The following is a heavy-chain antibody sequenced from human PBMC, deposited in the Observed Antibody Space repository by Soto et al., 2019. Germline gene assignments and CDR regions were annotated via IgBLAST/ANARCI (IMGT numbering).Heavy chain of an antibody. CDR2: IWYDGSNK. J-gene: IGHJ5*02. CDR1: GFTFSSYG. D-gene: IGHD1-26*01. V-gene: IGHV3-33*01. Sequence: QVQLVESGGGVVQPGRSLRLSCAASGFTFSSYGMHWVRQAPGKGLEWVAVIWYDGSNKYYADSVKGRFTISRDNSKNTLYLQMNSLRAEDTAVYYCARGVGATQLLSPWGQGTLVTVSS. CDR3: ARGVGATQLLSP.